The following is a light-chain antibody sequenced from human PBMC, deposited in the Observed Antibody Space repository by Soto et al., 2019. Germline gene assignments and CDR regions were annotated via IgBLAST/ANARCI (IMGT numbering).Light chain of an antibody. CDR3: QQLNSY. CDR1: QGISSY. J-gene: IGKJ5*01. V-gene: IGKV1-9*01. CDR2: AAS. Sequence: DIQLTQSPSFLSASVGDRVTITCRASQGISSYLAWYQQKPGKAPKLLIYAASTLQSGVPSRFSGSGSGTAFTLTISSLQPEDFATYYCQQLNSYFGQGTRLEIK.